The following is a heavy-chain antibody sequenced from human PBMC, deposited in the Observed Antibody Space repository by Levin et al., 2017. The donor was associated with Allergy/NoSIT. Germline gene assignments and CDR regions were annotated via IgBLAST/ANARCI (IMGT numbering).Heavy chain of an antibody. CDR2: INPSGGST. V-gene: IGHV1-46*01. Sequence: GASVKVSCKASGYTFTSYYMHWVRQAPGQGLEWMGIINPSGGSTSYAQKFQGRVTMTRDTSTSTVYMELSSLRSEDTAVYYCARDWNDYGDYGLGIDYWGQGTLVTVSS. CDR3: ARDWNDYGDYGLGIDY. CDR1: GYTFTSYY. D-gene: IGHD4-17*01. J-gene: IGHJ4*02.